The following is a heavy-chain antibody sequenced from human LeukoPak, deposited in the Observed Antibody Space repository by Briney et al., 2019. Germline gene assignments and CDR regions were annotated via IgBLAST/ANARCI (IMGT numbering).Heavy chain of an antibody. CDR2: ISYDGSNK. CDR1: GFTFSSYG. CDR3: ARDSVGATNYFDY. Sequence: QPGGSLRLSCTASGFTFSSYGMHWVRQAPGKGLEWVAVISYDGSNKYYADSVKGRFTISRDNSKNTLYLQMNSLRAEDTAVYYCARDSVGATNYFDYWGQGTLVTVSS. J-gene: IGHJ4*02. V-gene: IGHV3-30*03. D-gene: IGHD1-26*01.